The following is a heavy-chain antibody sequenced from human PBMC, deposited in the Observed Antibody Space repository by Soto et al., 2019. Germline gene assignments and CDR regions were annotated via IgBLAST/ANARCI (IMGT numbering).Heavy chain of an antibody. CDR1: GFTFSSYA. Sequence: EVQLLESGGGLVQPGGSLRLSCAASGFTFSSYAMSWVRQSPGKGLEWVSAISGSGGSTYYADSVKGRFTISRDNSKNTRYLQMNSLRAEDTAVYYCAKDWKDYYFDWYFDLWGRGTLVTVSS. CDR3: AKDWKDYYFDWYFDL. V-gene: IGHV3-23*01. D-gene: IGHD3-22*01. CDR2: ISGSGGST. J-gene: IGHJ2*01.